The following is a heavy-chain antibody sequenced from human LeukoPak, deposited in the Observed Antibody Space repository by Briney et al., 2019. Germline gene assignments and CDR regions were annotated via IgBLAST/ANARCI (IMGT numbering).Heavy chain of an antibody. CDR1: GGSISSYY. D-gene: IGHD3-22*01. CDR2: IYYSGST. V-gene: IGHV4-59*08. CDR3: ASPRFGYYYDSSGPGYFDY. Sequence: SETLSLTCTVSGGSISSYYWSWIRQPPGKGLEWIGYIYYSGSTNYNPSLKSRVTISVDTSKNQFSLKLSSVTAADTAVYYCASPRFGYYYDSSGPGYFDYWGQGTLVTVSS. J-gene: IGHJ4*02.